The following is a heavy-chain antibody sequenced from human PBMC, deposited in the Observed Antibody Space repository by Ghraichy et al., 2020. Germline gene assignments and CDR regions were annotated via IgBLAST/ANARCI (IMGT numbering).Heavy chain of an antibody. J-gene: IGHJ5*02. D-gene: IGHD3-22*01. CDR3: ARDHPDGNYYDSSGYYYEYGWFDP. V-gene: IGHV4-59*01. CDR1: GGSISSYY. Sequence: SETLSLTCTVSGGSISSYYWSWIRQPPGKGLEWIGYIYYSGSTNYNPSLKSRVTISVDTSKNQFSLKLSSVTAADTAVYYCARDHPDGNYYDSSGYYYEYGWFDPWGQGTLVTVSS. CDR2: IYYSGST.